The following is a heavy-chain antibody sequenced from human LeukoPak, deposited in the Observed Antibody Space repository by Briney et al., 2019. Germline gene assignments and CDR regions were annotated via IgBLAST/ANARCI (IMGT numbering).Heavy chain of an antibody. Sequence: SETLSLTCTVSGGSISPYFWSWIRQPAGKGLEYLGRISSTGNTNYNPSLKSRVTISVDTSKNQFSLKLSSVTAADTAVYYCAREIVGATMDYFDYWGQGTLVTVSS. V-gene: IGHV4-4*07. D-gene: IGHD1-26*01. CDR1: GGSISPYF. CDR2: ISSTGNT. CDR3: AREIVGATMDYFDY. J-gene: IGHJ4*02.